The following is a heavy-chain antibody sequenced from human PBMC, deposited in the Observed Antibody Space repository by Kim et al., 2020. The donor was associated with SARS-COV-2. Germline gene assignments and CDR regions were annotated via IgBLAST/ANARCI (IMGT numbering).Heavy chain of an antibody. CDR3: ARGPAWLDIVVVPAAPEKLFDY. D-gene: IGHD2-2*01. J-gene: IGHJ4*02. Sequence: SETLSLTCAVYGGSFSGYYWSWIRQPPGKGLEWIGEINHSGSTNYNPSLKSRVTISVDTSKNQFSLKLSSVTAADTAVYYCARGPAWLDIVVVPAAPEKLFDYWGQGTLVTVSS. CDR2: INHSGST. V-gene: IGHV4-34*01. CDR1: GGSFSGYY.